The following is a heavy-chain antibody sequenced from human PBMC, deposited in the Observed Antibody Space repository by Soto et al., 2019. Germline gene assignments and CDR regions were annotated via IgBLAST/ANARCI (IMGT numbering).Heavy chain of an antibody. J-gene: IGHJ5*02. CDR3: ARGQRFSDWFDP. V-gene: IGHV4-4*07. D-gene: IGHD3-3*01. Sequence: TLSLTCTVTGGAISGYYWTWIRQSDGEGLEWIGRIYSSGSTNYNPSLKSRVTISLDTSMNYFSLRLSSVTAADTAVYYCARGQRFSDWFDPWGQGTLVTVSS. CDR1: GGAISGYY. CDR2: IYSSGST.